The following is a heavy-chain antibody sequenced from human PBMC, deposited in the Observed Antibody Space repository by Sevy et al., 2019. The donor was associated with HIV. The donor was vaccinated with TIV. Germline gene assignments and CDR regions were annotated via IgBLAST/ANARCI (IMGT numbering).Heavy chain of an antibody. CDR1: GFTFDDYA. CDR3: GKDRGVRGVMDY. CDR2: ISWDGGST. Sequence: GGSLRLSCAASGFTFDDYAMHWVRQAPGKGLEWVSLISWDGGSTYYADSVKGRFTISRDNSKNSLYLQMNSLRAEETALYYCGKDRGVRGVMDYWGQGTLVTVSS. V-gene: IGHV3-43D*03. D-gene: IGHD3-10*01. J-gene: IGHJ4*02.